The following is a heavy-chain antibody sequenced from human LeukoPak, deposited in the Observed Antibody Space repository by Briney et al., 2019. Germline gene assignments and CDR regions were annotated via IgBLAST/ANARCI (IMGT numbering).Heavy chain of an antibody. CDR1: GGTFSSYA. CDR3: ARDRVLSYYYYMDV. D-gene: IGHD2-15*01. Sequence: ASVKVSCKASGGTFSSYAISWVRQAPGQGLEWMGRIIPIFGTANYAQKFQGRVTITTDESTSTAYMELSSLRSEDTAVYYCARDRVLSYYYYMDVWGKGTTVTVSS. CDR2: IIPIFGTA. J-gene: IGHJ6*03. V-gene: IGHV1-69*05.